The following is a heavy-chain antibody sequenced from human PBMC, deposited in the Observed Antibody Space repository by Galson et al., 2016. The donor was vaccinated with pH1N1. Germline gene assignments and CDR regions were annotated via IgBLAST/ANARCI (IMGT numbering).Heavy chain of an antibody. CDR1: GFTFGAFA. CDR2: ISGSGSGT. Sequence: SLRLSCAASGFTFGAFAMTWVRQAPGKGLEWVSIISGSGSGTYYADSVKGRFTVSRDNSKNTLFLQMNSLRAVETALYYCAKGAAVTTRPRIDYWGQGILVTVSS. D-gene: IGHD4-17*01. J-gene: IGHJ4*02. CDR3: AKGAAVTTRPRIDY. V-gene: IGHV3-23*01.